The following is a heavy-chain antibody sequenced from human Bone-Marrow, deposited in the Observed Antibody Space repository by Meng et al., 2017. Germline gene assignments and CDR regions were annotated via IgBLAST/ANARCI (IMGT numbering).Heavy chain of an antibody. Sequence: GESLKISCAASGFTFSTSAMNWVRQAPGKGLEWVSVISGSDGSIYSADSVKGRFTISRDTSKNTLYLQMNSLRAEDTAVYYCAKGGYVSGSSYSPIDYWGQGTLVTVSS. J-gene: IGHJ4*02. CDR3: AKGGYVSGSSYSPIDY. CDR2: ISGSDGSI. CDR1: GFTFSTSA. V-gene: IGHV3-23*01. D-gene: IGHD3-10*01.